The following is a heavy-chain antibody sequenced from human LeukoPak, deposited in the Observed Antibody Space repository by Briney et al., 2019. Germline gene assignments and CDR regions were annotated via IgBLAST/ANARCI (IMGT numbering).Heavy chain of an antibody. CDR1: GGSISSGDYY. CDR3: ARVIQGSSALMVFDY. V-gene: IGHV4-30-4*08. Sequence: PSQTLSLTCTVSGGSISSGDYYWSWIRQPPGKGLECIGYIYYSGSTYYNPSLKSRVTISVDTSKNQFSLKLSSVTAADTAVYYCARVIQGSSALMVFDYWGQGTLVTVSS. J-gene: IGHJ4*02. CDR2: IYYSGST. D-gene: IGHD6-6*01.